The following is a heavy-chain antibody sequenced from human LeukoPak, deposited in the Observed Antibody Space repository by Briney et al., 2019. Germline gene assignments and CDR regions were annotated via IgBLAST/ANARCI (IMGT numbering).Heavy chain of an antibody. CDR1: GGSISSYY. D-gene: IGHD3-22*01. Sequence: SETLSLTCTVSGGSISSYYWSWIRQPAGKGLEWIGRIYTSGSTNYNPSLKSQVTMSVDTPKNQFSLKLSSVTAADTAVYYCAREFATRYYDSSGYDYWGQGTLVTVSS. CDR3: AREFATRYYDSSGYDY. CDR2: IYTSGST. V-gene: IGHV4-4*07. J-gene: IGHJ4*02.